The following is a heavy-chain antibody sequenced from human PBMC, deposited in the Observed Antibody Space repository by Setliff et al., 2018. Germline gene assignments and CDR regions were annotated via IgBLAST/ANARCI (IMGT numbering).Heavy chain of an antibody. CDR3: ARGRMRGSCSGPSCTYDPFDI. CDR1: GYSFTSFY. V-gene: IGHV1-46*01. CDR2: INIGGGSA. D-gene: IGHD2-2*01. Sequence: GASVKVSCKASGYSFTSFYMYWLRQAPGQGPEWMGIINIGGGSASYAQKFQDRVTMTRDTSTSTVYMELNSLTSDDTAVYYCARGRMRGSCSGPSCTYDPFDIWGQGTPVTVSS. J-gene: IGHJ3*02.